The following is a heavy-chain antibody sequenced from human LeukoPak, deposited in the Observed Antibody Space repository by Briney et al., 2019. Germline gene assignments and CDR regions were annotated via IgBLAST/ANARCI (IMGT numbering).Heavy chain of an antibody. CDR2: INPSAGST. Sequence: GASVKVSCKASGYTFTAYYMQWVRQAPGHGLEWMGIINPSAGSTTYAQKFQGRVAMTRDTSTSTVYMELSSLRSEDTAVYYCARDRRYNDYDYCFDSWGQGTLVTVSS. D-gene: IGHD5-12*01. CDR1: GYTFTAYY. V-gene: IGHV1-46*01. CDR3: ARDRRYNDYDYCFDS. J-gene: IGHJ4*02.